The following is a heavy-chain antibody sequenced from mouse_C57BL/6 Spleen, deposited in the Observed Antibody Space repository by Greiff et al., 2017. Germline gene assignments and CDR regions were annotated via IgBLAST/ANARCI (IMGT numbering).Heavy chain of an antibody. J-gene: IGHJ1*03. CDR3: ARRYDYDGDWYFDV. CDR2: IDPSDSYT. CDR1: GYTFTSYW. D-gene: IGHD2-4*01. V-gene: IGHV1-50*01. Sequence: QVQLQQPGAELVKPGASVKLSCKASGYTFTSYWMQWVKQRPGQGLEWIGEIDPSDSYTNYNQKFKGKATLTVDTSSSTAYMQLSSLTSEDSAVYYCARRYDYDGDWYFDVWGTGTTVTVSS.